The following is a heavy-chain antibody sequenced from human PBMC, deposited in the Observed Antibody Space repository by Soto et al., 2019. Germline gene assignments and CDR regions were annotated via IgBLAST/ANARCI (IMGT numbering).Heavy chain of an antibody. V-gene: IGHV1-69*01. CDR3: ARGGKERFRGSGMDV. CDR1: GDKFSTYA. D-gene: IGHD1-1*01. Sequence: QVQLVQSGAEVRTPGSSVRVACKASGDKFSTYAINWVRQVPGQGLEWLGGIITFFGAAMYAQKFQGRVTITADESATTAYMELSSLRSEDTAVYYCARGGKERFRGSGMDVWGQGTTVTVSS. CDR2: IITFFGAA. J-gene: IGHJ6*02.